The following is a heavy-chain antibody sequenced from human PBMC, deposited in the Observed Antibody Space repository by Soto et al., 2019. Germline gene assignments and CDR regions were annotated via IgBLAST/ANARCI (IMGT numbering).Heavy chain of an antibody. CDR2: IYYSGTT. J-gene: IGHJ6*02. CDR3: ALRFGTA. CDR1: GASISSGDYY. V-gene: IGHV4-30-4*01. Sequence: PSETLSLTCTVSGASISSGDYYWTWIRQPPGKGLEWIGYIYYSGTTYYNPSLKSLVSISLDASKNRFSLKLTSVTAADTGVYYCALRFGTAWGQGTTVTVSS. D-gene: IGHD5-12*01.